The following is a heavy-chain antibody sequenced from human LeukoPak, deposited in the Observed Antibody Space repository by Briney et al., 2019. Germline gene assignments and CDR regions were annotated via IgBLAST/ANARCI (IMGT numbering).Heavy chain of an antibody. Sequence: SETLSLTCTVSGGSISSYYWSWIRQPPGKGLEWIGYIYYSGSTNYNPSLKSRVTISVDTSKNQFSLKLSSVAAADTAVYYCARHNGFDYGDYEEYYYYYGMDVWGQGTTVTVSS. CDR3: ARHNGFDYGDYEEYYYYYGMDV. D-gene: IGHD4-17*01. V-gene: IGHV4-59*08. CDR2: IYYSGST. CDR1: GGSISSYY. J-gene: IGHJ6*02.